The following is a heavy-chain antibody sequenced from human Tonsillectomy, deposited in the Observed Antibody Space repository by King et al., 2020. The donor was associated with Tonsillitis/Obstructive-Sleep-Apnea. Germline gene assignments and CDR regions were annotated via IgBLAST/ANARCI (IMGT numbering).Heavy chain of an antibody. J-gene: IGHJ4*02. CDR1: GGSISSSRYY. V-gene: IGHV4-39*01. D-gene: IGHD3-16*01. CDR2: IYYSGSI. Sequence: LQLQESGPGLVKPSETLSLTCTVSGGSISSSRYYWGWIRQPPGKGLEWLGSIYYSGSIYYNPSFKSRVTISVHTSNNQFSLKLSSVTAADTAVYYCAGHTGGGASYSFDYWGQGTLVTVSS. CDR3: AGHTGGGASYSFDY.